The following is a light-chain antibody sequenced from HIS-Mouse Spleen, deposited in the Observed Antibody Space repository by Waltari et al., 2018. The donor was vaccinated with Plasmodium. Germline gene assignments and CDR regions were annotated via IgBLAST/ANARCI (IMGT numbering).Light chain of an antibody. CDR3: QQYNNWSFT. V-gene: IGKV3-15*01. J-gene: IGKJ3*01. Sequence: EIVMTQSPATLYVSTGERATLSCRASPSVSSKLAWYQQKPGQATKLLIYGASTRSTGIPARFSVSGSGTEFTLTISSLQSEDFAVYYCQQYNNWSFTFGPGTKVDIK. CDR2: GAS. CDR1: PSVSSK.